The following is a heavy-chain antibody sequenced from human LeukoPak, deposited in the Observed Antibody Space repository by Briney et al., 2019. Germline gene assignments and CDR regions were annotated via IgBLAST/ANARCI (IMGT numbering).Heavy chain of an antibody. J-gene: IGHJ4*02. V-gene: IGHV4-59*01. CDR1: GGSISGWY. CDR3: ARETSLAGFASGLGFNY. CDR2: IYGSGNT. Sequence: SETLSLTCTVSGGSISGWYWSWSRQPPGKGLEWIGYIYGSGNTNYNPSLKSRVTMSIDTSKNQFSLKLTSVTAADTATYYCARETSLAGFASGLGFNYWGQGILVTVSS. D-gene: IGHD6-19*01.